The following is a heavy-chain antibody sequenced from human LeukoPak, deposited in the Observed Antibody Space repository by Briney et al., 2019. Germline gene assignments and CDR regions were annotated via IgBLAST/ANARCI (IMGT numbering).Heavy chain of an antibody. V-gene: IGHV1-18*01. CDR1: GYTFTSYG. Sequence: ASVKVSCKASGYTFTSYGISWVRQAPGQGLEWMGWISAYNGNTNYAQKLQGRVTMTTDTSTSTAYMELRSLRSDDTAVYYCARTGSGVGYYYGMDVWGQGTTVTVSS. CDR3: ARTGSGVGYYYGMDV. D-gene: IGHD6-25*01. CDR2: ISAYNGNT. J-gene: IGHJ6*02.